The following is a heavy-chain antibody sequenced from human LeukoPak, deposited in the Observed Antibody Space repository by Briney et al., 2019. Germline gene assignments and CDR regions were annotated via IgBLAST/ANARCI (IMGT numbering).Heavy chain of an antibody. CDR1: GYSFTGYY. CDR2: INPNSGGT. J-gene: IGHJ5*02. Sequence: ASVKVSCKASGYSFTGYYIHWLRQAPGQGLEWMGWINPNSGGTNYAQKFQGRVTMTRDTPISTAYMELSRLRSDDTAVYYCARTRSGEMATWGQGTLVTVSS. V-gene: IGHV1-2*02. CDR3: ARTRSGEMAT. D-gene: IGHD5-24*01.